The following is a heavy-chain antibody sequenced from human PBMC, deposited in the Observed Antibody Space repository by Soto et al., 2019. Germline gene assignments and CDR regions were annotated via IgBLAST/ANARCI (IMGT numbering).Heavy chain of an antibody. V-gene: IGHV1-18*01. D-gene: IGHD3-3*01. CDR1: GYTFTSYG. Sequence: QVQLVRSGAEVKKPGASVKVSCKASGYTFTSYGISWVRQAPGQGLEWMGWISAYNGNTNYAQKLQGRVTMTTDTSTSTAYMELRSLRSDDTAVYYCARDQQTYYDFWSGYPRYYYGMDVWGQGTTVTVSS. CDR3: ARDQQTYYDFWSGYPRYYYGMDV. CDR2: ISAYNGNT. J-gene: IGHJ6*02.